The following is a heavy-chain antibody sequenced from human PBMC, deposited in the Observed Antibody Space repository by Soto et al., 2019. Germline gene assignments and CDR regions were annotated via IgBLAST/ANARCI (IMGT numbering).Heavy chain of an antibody. J-gene: IGHJ4*02. V-gene: IGHV1-18*01. Sequence: QVQLVQSGAEVKKPGASVKVSCKASGYTFTSYAISWVRQAPGQGLEWMGWISAYNGNTNYAQKLQGRGTMPTDTRTSTASMELTSLRSDDTAVYYCARDAPPADYWGQGTMVTVSS. CDR2: ISAYNGNT. CDR3: ARDAPPADY. CDR1: GYTFTSYA.